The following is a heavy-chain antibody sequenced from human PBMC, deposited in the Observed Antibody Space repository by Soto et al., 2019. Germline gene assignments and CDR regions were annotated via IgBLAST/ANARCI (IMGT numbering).Heavy chain of an antibody. Sequence: GGSLRLSCAASGFTFSSYWMSWVRQAPGKGLEWVANIKQDGSEKYYVDSVKGRFTISRDNAKNSLYLQMNSLRAEDTAVYYCARVSGGSYYGVDYWGQGTLVTVSS. V-gene: IGHV3-7*05. CDR1: GFTFSSYW. CDR3: ARVSGGSYYGVDY. CDR2: IKQDGSEK. J-gene: IGHJ4*02. D-gene: IGHD1-26*01.